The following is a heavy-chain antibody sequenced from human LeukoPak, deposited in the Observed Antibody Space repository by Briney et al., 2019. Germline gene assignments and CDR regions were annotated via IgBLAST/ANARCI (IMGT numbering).Heavy chain of an antibody. CDR1: GGTFSSYA. D-gene: IGHD3-10*01. CDR2: IIPIFGTA. V-gene: IGHV1-69*05. J-gene: IGHJ4*02. Sequence: SVKVSCKASGGTFSSYAISWVRQAPGQGLEWMGGIIPIFGTANYAQKFQGRVTVTTDESTSTAYMELSSLRSEDTAVYYCASPRKSSYYYGSGSYGYFDYWGQGTLVTVSS. CDR3: ASPRKSSYYYGSGSYGYFDY.